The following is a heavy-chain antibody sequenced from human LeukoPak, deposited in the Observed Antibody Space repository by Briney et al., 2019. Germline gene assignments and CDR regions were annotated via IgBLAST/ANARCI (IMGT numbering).Heavy chain of an antibody. CDR2: IYYSGST. CDR3: ARDRIVVVPAAGWYGMDV. V-gene: IGHV4-61*01. D-gene: IGHD2-2*01. J-gene: IGHJ6*02. Sequence: SQTLSLTCTVSGGSVSSGSYYWSWIPQPPRKGLWWIVYIYYSGSTNYNPSLKSRVTISVDTSKNQFSLKLSSVTAADTAVYYCARDRIVVVPAAGWYGMDVWGQGTTVTVSS. CDR1: GGSVSSGSYY.